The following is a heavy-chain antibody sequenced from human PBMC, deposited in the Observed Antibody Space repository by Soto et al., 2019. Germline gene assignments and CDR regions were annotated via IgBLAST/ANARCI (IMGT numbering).Heavy chain of an antibody. CDR3: ARDWYYYGSGAQVRRSFDY. Sequence: GASVKVSCKASGYTFTSYYMHWVRQAPGQGLEWMGIINPSGGSTSYAQKFQGRVTMTRDTSTSTVYMELSSLRSEDTAVYYCARDWYYYGSGAQVRRSFDYWGQGTLVTVSS. V-gene: IGHV1-46*01. CDR1: GYTFTSYY. D-gene: IGHD3-10*01. CDR2: INPSGGST. J-gene: IGHJ4*02.